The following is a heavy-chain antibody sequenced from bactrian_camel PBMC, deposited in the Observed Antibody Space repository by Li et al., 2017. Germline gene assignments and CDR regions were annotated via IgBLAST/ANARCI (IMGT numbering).Heavy chain of an antibody. CDR2: FDRDGST. Sequence: HVQLVESGGGSVQAGDSLKVSCEYSGRRLSSNCLAWFRQAPGKEREGVAAFDRDGSTSYVDSVKGRFTISKDNAKNTLYLQMNSLKPEDTAMYYCAADSRWVCYSASWSEYHYWGQGTQVTVS. V-gene: IGHV3S53*01. CDR3: AADSRWVCYSASWSEYHY. J-gene: IGHJ4*01. CDR1: GRRLSSNC. D-gene: IGHD1*01.